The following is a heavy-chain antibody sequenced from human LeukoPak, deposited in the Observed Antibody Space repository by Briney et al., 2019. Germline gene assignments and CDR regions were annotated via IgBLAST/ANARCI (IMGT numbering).Heavy chain of an antibody. CDR1: GGSISSGGYY. Sequence: SQTLSLTCTVSGGSISSGGYYWSWIRQPPGKGLEWIGYIYHSGSTYYNPSLKSRVTISVDRSKNQFSLKLSSVTAADTAMYYCARGAGWYNYWGQGTLVTVSS. V-gene: IGHV4-30-2*01. D-gene: IGHD6-19*01. CDR3: ARGAGWYNY. CDR2: IYHSGST. J-gene: IGHJ4*02.